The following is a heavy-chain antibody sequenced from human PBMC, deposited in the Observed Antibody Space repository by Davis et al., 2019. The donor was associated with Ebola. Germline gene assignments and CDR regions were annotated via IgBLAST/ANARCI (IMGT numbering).Heavy chain of an antibody. Sequence: GESLKISCAASGFTFSRYAMHWVRQAPGKGLEWVAVISYDGSNKYYADSVKGRFTISRDNSKNTLYLQMNSLRAEDTAVYYCARDRGQWMVEGAFKIWGQGTMVTVSS. J-gene: IGHJ3*02. CDR3: ARDRGQWMVEGAFKI. D-gene: IGHD6-19*01. V-gene: IGHV3-30-3*01. CDR2: ISYDGSNK. CDR1: GFTFSRYA.